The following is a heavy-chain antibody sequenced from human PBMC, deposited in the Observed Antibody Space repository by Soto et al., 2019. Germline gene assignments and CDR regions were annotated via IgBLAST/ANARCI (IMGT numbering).Heavy chain of an antibody. Sequence: SVKVSCKSSGGTFSSYAISWVRQAPGQGLEWMGGIIPIFGTANYAQKFQGRVTITADESTSTAYMELSSLRSEDTAVYYCARAEFWSGYSYYYYGMDVWGQGTTVTVSS. D-gene: IGHD3-3*01. J-gene: IGHJ6*02. V-gene: IGHV1-69*13. CDR2: IIPIFGTA. CDR1: GGTFSSYA. CDR3: ARAEFWSGYSYYYYGMDV.